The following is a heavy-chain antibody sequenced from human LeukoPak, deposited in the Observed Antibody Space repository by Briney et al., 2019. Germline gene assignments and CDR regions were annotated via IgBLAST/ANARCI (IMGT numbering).Heavy chain of an antibody. CDR3: ARVNGRYYYDSSGYCHYFDY. J-gene: IGHJ4*02. D-gene: IGHD3-22*01. Sequence: GASVKVSCKASGYTFTSYGISWVRQAPGQGLEWMGWISAYNGNTNYAQKLQGRVTMTTDTSTSTAYMELRSLRSDDTAVYYCARVNGRYYYDSSGYCHYFDYWGQGTLVTVSS. CDR2: ISAYNGNT. CDR1: GYTFTSYG. V-gene: IGHV1-18*01.